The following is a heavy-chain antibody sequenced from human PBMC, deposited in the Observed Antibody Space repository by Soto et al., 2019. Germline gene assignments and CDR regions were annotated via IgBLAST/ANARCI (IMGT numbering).Heavy chain of an antibody. CDR3: AKEAQRITMIVVVIFGAEYFQH. CDR1: GFTFSSYS. J-gene: IGHJ1*01. Sequence: PGGSLRLSCAASGFTFSSYSMNWVRQAPGKGLEWVSSISSSSSYIYYADSVKGRFTISRDNAKNSLYLQMNSLRAEDTAVYYCAKEAQRITMIVVVIFGAEYFQHWGQGTLVTVSS. CDR2: ISSSSSYI. D-gene: IGHD3-22*01. V-gene: IGHV3-21*04.